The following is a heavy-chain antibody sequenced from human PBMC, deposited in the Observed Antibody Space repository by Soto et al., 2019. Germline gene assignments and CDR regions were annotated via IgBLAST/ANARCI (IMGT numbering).Heavy chain of an antibody. CDR2: ISSSSSYT. J-gene: IGHJ4*02. V-gene: IGHV3-11*06. CDR1: GFTFSDYY. CDR3: ASGIDSSSWYFLGY. Sequence: KPGGSLRLSCAASGFTFSDYYMSWIRQAPGKGLEWVSYISSSSSYTNYADSVKGRFTISRDNAKNSLYLQMNSLRAEDTAVYYCASGIDSSSWYFLGYWGQGTLVTVSS. D-gene: IGHD6-13*01.